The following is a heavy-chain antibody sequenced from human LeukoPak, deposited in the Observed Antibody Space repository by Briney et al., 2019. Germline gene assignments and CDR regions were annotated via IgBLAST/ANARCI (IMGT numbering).Heavy chain of an antibody. Sequence: GSLRLSCAASGFTFSSNAMSWVRQAPGKGLQWIGSIYYSGSTYYNPSLKSRVTISVDTSKNQFSLKLSSVTAADTAVYYCAREERGSGSYFFDYWGQGTLVTVSS. CDR3: AREERGSGSYFFDY. V-gene: IGHV4-39*07. CDR2: IYYSGST. CDR1: GFTFSSNAM. J-gene: IGHJ4*02. D-gene: IGHD3-10*01.